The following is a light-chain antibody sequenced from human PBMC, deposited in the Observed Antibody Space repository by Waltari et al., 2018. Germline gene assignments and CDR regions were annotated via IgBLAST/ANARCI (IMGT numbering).Light chain of an antibody. J-gene: IGLJ2*01. Sequence: QSALTQPASVSGSPGQSISISCTGSRTDLGSSTLFSWYQHHTDKAPKLLIYEGTARPSGISHRFSGSKSGNTASLTISTRQAEDEADYYCFSYADGRSLVFGGGTKVTVL. V-gene: IGLV2-23*01. CDR2: EGT. CDR3: FSYADGRSLV. CDR1: RTDLGSSTL.